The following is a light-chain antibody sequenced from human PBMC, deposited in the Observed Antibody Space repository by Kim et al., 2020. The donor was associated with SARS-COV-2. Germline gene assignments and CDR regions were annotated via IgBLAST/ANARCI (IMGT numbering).Light chain of an antibody. V-gene: IGLV1-47*01. Sequence: GQSVTISCSGSMSNIGNNFVYWYQQLPGAAPKLLVYRNHERPSGVPGRFSGSKSDTSASLAITGLRSADEADYYCASWDDGLNGPVFGGGTQLTVL. CDR1: MSNIGNNF. CDR3: ASWDDGLNGPV. J-gene: IGLJ3*02. CDR2: RNH.